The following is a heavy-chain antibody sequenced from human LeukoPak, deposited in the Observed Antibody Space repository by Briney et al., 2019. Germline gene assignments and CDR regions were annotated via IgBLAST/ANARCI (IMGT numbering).Heavy chain of an antibody. Sequence: GGSLRLSCAASGFTFSSYAMHWVRQAPGKGLEWVSSISSSSSYIYYADSVKGRFTISRDNAKNSLYLQMNSLRAEDTAVYYCARGVRLAPPDYWGQGTLVTVSS. D-gene: IGHD3-16*01. CDR2: ISSSSSYI. CDR3: ARGVRLAPPDY. J-gene: IGHJ4*02. V-gene: IGHV3-21*01. CDR1: GFTFSSYA.